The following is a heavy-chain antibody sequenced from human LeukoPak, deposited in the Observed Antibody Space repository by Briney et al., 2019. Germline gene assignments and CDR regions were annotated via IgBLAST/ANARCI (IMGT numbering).Heavy chain of an antibody. J-gene: IGHJ6*02. Sequence: PSETLSLTCTVSGGSISSSSYYWGWIRQPPGKGLEWIAEISHSGSTNYNPSLKSRVSMSVDTSKSQFSLKLNSMTAADTALYFCARGMKVWGTFPFSTSSYYYYAMDVWGQGTTVTVSS. D-gene: IGHD3-16*01. CDR1: GGSISSSSYY. CDR2: ISHSGST. V-gene: IGHV4-39*07. CDR3: ARGMKVWGTFPFSTSSYYYYAMDV.